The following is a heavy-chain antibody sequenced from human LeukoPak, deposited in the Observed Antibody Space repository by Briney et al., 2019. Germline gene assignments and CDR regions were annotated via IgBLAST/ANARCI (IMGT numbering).Heavy chain of an antibody. D-gene: IGHD4-17*01. J-gene: IGHJ3*02. V-gene: IGHV4-59*11. CDR1: ADPFSSHY. CDR3: ARDLVTVTKGFDI. Sequence: SETLSLTCAVSADPFSSHYWTWIRQPPGKGLEWIGYISYIGSTNYNPSLKSRVTISIDTSKNQFSLKLSSVTAADTAVYYCARDLVTVTKGFDIWGQGTMVTVSS. CDR2: ISYIGST.